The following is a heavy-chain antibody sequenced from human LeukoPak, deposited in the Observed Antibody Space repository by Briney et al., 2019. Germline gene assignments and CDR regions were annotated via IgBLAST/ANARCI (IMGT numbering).Heavy chain of an antibody. Sequence: KPSETLSLTCTVSGGSISSYYWSWLRQPPGKGLEWLGYIYYSGSTNYNPSLKSRVTISVDTSKNQFSLKLSSVTAADTAVYYCARDGMVRGVNYYYYYMDVWGKGTTVTVSS. CDR1: GGSISSYY. J-gene: IGHJ6*03. D-gene: IGHD3-10*01. V-gene: IGHV4-59*01. CDR2: IYYSGST. CDR3: ARDGMVRGVNYYYYYMDV.